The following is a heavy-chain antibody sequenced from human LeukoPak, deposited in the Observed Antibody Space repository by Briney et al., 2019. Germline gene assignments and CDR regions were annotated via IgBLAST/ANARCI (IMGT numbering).Heavy chain of an antibody. J-gene: IGHJ5*02. CDR2: ISGSGGST. CDR3: AKPTNDFRRGYPPGWFDP. V-gene: IGHV3-23*01. CDR1: GFTVSSYV. Sequence: GASLRLSCAASGFTVSSYVMSWVRQAPGKGLEWVSAISGSGGSTYHADSVEGRFTISRDNSKNTLFLQMNSLRAEDTAVYYCAKPTNDFRRGYPPGWFDPWGQGTLVTVSS. D-gene: IGHD3-3*01.